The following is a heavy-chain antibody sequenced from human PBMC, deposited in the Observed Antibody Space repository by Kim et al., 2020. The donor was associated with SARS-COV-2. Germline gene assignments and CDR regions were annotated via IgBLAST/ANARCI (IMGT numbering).Heavy chain of an antibody. CDR3: ATLIAAATDYYFDY. Sequence: ADSVKGRFTISRDNAKNSLYLQRNSLRAEDTAVYYCATLIAAATDYYFDYWGQGTLVTVSS. J-gene: IGHJ4*02. D-gene: IGHD6-13*01. V-gene: IGHV3-11*04.